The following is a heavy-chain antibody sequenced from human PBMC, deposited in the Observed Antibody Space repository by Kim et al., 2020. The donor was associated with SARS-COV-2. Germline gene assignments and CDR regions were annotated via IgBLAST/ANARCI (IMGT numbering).Heavy chain of an antibody. J-gene: IGHJ4*01. Sequence: SETLSLTCAVYGGSFSGYYWSWIRQPPGKGLEWIGEINHSGSTNYNPSLKSRVTISVDTSKNQFSLKLSSVTAADTAVYYCARGRFWSGYYVRAAFDYWG. D-gene: IGHD3-3*01. CDR1: GGSFSGYY. CDR2: INHSGST. V-gene: IGHV4-34*01. CDR3: ARGRFWSGYYVRAAFDY.